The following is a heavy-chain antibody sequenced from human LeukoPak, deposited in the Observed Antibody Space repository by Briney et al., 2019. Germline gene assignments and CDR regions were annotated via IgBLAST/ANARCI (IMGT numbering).Heavy chain of an antibody. CDR3: ARGDKYYYDSSDSDAFDI. D-gene: IGHD3-22*01. V-gene: IGHV4-30-2*01. CDR2: IYHSGST. Sequence: PSETLSLTCTVSGGSVNSGSYYWNWIRQPPGKGLEWIGYIYHSGSTYYNPSLKSRVTISVDRSKNQFSLKLSSVTAADTAVYYCARGDKYYYDSSDSDAFDIWGQGTMVTVSS. CDR1: GGSVNSGSYY. J-gene: IGHJ3*02.